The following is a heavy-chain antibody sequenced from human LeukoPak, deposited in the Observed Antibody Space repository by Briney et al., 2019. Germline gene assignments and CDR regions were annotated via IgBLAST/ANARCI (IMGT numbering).Heavy chain of an antibody. CDR1: GGSISSYY. V-gene: IGHV4-4*09. CDR3: ARGYQYLDY. Sequence: SETLSLTCTVSGGSISSYYWSWIRQPPGKGLEWIGYIYTSGSTNYNPSLKSRVTISVGTSKNQFSLKLSPVTAADTAVYYCARGYQYLDYWGQGTLVTVSS. CDR2: IYTSGST. J-gene: IGHJ4*02. D-gene: IGHD2-15*01.